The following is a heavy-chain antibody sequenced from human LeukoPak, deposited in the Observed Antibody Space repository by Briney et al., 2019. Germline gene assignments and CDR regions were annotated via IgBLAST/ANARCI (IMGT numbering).Heavy chain of an antibody. CDR2: ISSSSSYI. CDR1: GFTFSSYS. J-gene: IGHJ4*02. CDR3: ARGSYYDILTGPYGGY. Sequence: KSGGSLRLSCAASGFTFSSYSMNWVRQAPGKGLEWVPSISSSSSYIYYADSVEGRFTISRDNAKNSLYLQMNSLRAEDTAVYYCARGSYYDILTGPYGGYWGQGTLVTVSS. V-gene: IGHV3-21*01. D-gene: IGHD3-9*01.